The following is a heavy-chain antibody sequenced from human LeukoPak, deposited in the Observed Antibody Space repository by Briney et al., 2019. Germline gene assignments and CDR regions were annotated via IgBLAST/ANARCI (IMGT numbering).Heavy chain of an antibody. D-gene: IGHD1-26*01. CDR1: GYTFTSYG. Sequence: ASVKVSCKASGYTFTSYGISWVRQAPGQGLEWMGWISAYNGNTNYAQKLQGRVTMTTDTSTSTAYMELRSLRSDDTAVYYCATEDGAYSGSYRYLYYFDYWGQGTLVTVSS. V-gene: IGHV1-18*01. CDR3: ATEDGAYSGSYRYLYYFDY. CDR2: ISAYNGNT. J-gene: IGHJ4*02.